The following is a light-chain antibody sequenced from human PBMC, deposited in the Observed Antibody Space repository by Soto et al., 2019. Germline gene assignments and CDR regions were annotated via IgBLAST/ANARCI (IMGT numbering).Light chain of an antibody. CDR1: QTVSSSY. J-gene: IGKJ2*01. CDR3: QEYGSSYT. Sequence: DIVLTQSPGTLSLSPEERATLSCRASQTVSSSYLAWYQQKPGQAPRLLIYGASSRATGIPDRFSGSGSGTDFSLTISRLEPEDFAVYYCQEYGSSYTFGQGTKLEIK. V-gene: IGKV3-20*01. CDR2: GAS.